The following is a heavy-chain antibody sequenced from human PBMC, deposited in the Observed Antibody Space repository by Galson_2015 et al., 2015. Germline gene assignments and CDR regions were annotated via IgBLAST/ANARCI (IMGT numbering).Heavy chain of an antibody. Sequence: PALVKPTQTLTLTCTFSGFSLGTSGVGVGWIRQPPGKALEWLALIYWNDDKRYSPSLKSRLTITKDTSKNQVVLTMTNMDPVDTATYYCAHSFYDSSGYYYESFDYWGQGTLVTVSS. CDR3: AHSFYDSSGYYYESFDY. CDR1: GFSLGTSGVG. J-gene: IGHJ4*02. D-gene: IGHD3-22*01. V-gene: IGHV2-5*01. CDR2: IYWNDDK.